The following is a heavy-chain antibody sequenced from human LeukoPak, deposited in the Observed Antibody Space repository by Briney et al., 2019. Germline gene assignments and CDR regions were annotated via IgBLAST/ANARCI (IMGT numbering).Heavy chain of an antibody. Sequence: PSETLSLTCTVSGVSISSYYWSWIRQPPGKGLEWIAYIYYSGSTNYNPSFKSRITISVDTSRNQFSLQLSSVTAADTAVYYCARIHRYCSGGACYVLDNWGQGTLVAVSS. J-gene: IGHJ4*02. CDR2: IYYSGST. V-gene: IGHV4-59*01. D-gene: IGHD2-15*01. CDR1: GVSISSYY. CDR3: ARIHRYCSGGACYVLDN.